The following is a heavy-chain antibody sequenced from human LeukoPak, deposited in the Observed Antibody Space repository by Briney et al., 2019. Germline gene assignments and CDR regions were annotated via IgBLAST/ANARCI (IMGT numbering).Heavy chain of an antibody. CDR3: AKLTSAPGSGY. CDR2: ISWNSGSI. Sequence: PGGSLRLSCAASGFTFDDYAMHWVRQAPGKGLEWVSGISWNSGSIGYADSVKGRFTISRDNAKNSLYLQMNSLRAEDTALYYCAKLTSAPGSGYWGQGTLVTVSS. V-gene: IGHV3-9*01. J-gene: IGHJ4*02. CDR1: GFTFDDYA. D-gene: IGHD1-14*01.